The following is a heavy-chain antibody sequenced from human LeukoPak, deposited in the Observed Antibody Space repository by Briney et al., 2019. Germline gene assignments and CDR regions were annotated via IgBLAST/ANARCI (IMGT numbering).Heavy chain of an antibody. V-gene: IGHV3-64D*09. CDR3: VKSPSDGLDV. CDR1: GFTFSTDP. Sequence: GGSLRLSCLASGFTFSTDPMHWVRQAPGKGLEYVSTIFANGDITSYAASVKGRFTTSRDNSKNTLYLQMSSLRPEDTAVYYCVKSPSDGLDVWGQGATVTVSS. CDR2: IFANGDIT. J-gene: IGHJ6*02.